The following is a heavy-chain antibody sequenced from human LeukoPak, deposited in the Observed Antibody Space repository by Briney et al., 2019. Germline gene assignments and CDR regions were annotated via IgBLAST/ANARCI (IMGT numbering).Heavy chain of an antibody. CDR2: ISYDGSNK. CDR1: GFPFSSYG. CDR3: AKDSSGRVWYFDY. Sequence: GRSLRLPCVASGFPFSSYGMHWVRQAPGKGLEWVAVISYDGSNKYYADSVKGRFTISRDNSKNTLYLQMNSLRVEDTAVYYCAKDSSGRVWYFDYWGQGTLVTVSS. V-gene: IGHV3-30*18. D-gene: IGHD6-19*01. J-gene: IGHJ4*02.